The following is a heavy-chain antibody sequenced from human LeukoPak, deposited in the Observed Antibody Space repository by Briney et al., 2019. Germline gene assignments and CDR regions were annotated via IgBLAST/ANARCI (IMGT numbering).Heavy chain of an antibody. V-gene: IGHV4-59*12. CDR1: GGSISSYY. CDR3: ARGKEVNYSFAFDI. D-gene: IGHD3-10*01. J-gene: IGHJ3*02. Sequence: SETLSLTCTVSGGSISSYYWSWIRQPPGKGLEWIGYIYYSGSTNYNPSLKSRVSISVDTSKNQFSLKLSSVTAADTAVYYCARGKEVNYSFAFDIWGQGTMVTVSS. CDR2: IYYSGST.